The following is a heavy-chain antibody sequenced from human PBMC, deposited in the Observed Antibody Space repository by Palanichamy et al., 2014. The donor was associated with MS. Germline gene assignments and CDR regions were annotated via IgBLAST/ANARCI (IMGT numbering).Heavy chain of an antibody. CDR1: GFTFSSYS. J-gene: IGHJ4*02. CDR2: VSRSGTYI. Sequence: EVQVVESGGGLVKPGGSLRLSCAASGFTFSSYSMRWVRQAPGKGLEWVSSVSRSGTYIYYTDSVKGRFTISRDNAENSLYLQLNSLRAEDTALYYCARDRDSSGWFDYWGQGTLVTVSS. D-gene: IGHD6-19*01. V-gene: IGHV3-21*01. CDR3: ARDRDSSGWFDY.